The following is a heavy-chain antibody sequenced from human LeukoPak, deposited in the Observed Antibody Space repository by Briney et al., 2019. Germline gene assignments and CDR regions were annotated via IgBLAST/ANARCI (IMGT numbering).Heavy chain of an antibody. J-gene: IGHJ4*02. Sequence: ASVKVSCKASGYSFNTYYMNWVRQAPGQGLEWLGWISAYNGNTNYAQKLQGRVTMTTDTSTSTAYMELRSLRSDDTAVYYCARDGGYSSSTFDYWGQGTLVTVSS. V-gene: IGHV1-18*01. CDR3: ARDGGYSSSTFDY. CDR1: GYSFNTYY. D-gene: IGHD6-6*01. CDR2: ISAYNGNT.